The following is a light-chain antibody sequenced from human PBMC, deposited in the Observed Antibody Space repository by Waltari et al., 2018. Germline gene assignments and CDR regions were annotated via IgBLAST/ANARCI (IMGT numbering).Light chain of an antibody. J-gene: IGKJ1*01. CDR3: QHYLRLPVT. CDR1: QCVRRA. CDR2: GAS. Sequence: IVLTQSPCTLSLSPRERATVSCRTSQCVRRALAWYQQKPGQAPRLLMYGASTRATGIPDRFSGSGSGTDFSLTISRLEPDDFAVYYCQHYLRLPVTFGQGTTVEI. V-gene: IGKV3-20*01.